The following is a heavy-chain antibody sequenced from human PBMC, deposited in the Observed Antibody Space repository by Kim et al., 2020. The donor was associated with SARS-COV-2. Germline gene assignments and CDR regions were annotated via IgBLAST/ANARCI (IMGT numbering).Heavy chain of an antibody. Sequence: ASVKVSCKASGYTFTSYGISWVRQAPGQGLEWMGWISAYNGNTNYAQKLQGRVTMTTDTSTSTAYMELRSLRSDDTAVYYCARHITMVRGASSNYYGMDVWGQGTTVTVSS. CDR2: ISAYNGNT. V-gene: IGHV1-18*01. CDR3: ARHITMVRGASSNYYGMDV. CDR1: GYTFTSYG. D-gene: IGHD3-10*01. J-gene: IGHJ6*02.